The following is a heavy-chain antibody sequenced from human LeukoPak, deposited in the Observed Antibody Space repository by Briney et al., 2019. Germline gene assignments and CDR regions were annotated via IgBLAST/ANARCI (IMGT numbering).Heavy chain of an antibody. CDR2: INPYNGNT. CDR3: ARERSGWFFSN. D-gene: IGHD6-19*01. CDR1: GYSFTSYG. V-gene: IGHV1-18*01. Sequence: APVKVSCKASGYSFTSYGITWVRQAPGRGLEWMGWINPYNGNTNYAQKLQGRVTMTTDTSTSTAYMDLRSLRSDDTAVYYCARERSGWFFSNWGQGTLVTVSS. J-gene: IGHJ4*02.